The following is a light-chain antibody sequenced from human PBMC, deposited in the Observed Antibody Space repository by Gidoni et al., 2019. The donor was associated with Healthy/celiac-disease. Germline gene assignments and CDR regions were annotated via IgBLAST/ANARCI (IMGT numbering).Light chain of an antibody. V-gene: IGKV3-15*01. CDR3: QQYNNWPT. CDR2: GSS. Sequence: EIVMTQSPAPLSVSPGERATLSCRASQSVSSNLAWYQQKPGQAPRLLIYGSSTRAPGIPARFSGSGSGTEFTLTISSLPSEDFAVYCCQQYNNWPTFGQXTKLEIK. J-gene: IGKJ2*01. CDR1: QSVSSN.